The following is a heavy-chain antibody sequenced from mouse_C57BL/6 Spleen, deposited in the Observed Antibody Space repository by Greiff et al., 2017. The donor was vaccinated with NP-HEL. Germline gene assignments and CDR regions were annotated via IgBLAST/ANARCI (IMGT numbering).Heavy chain of an antibody. Sequence: EVKLVESGGGLVQPGGSLSLSCAASGFTFTDYYMSWVRQPPGKALEWLGFIRNKANGYTTEYSASVTGRFTISRDNSQSILYLQMNALRAEDSATYYCARSIYDGSVDYWGQGTTLTVSS. J-gene: IGHJ2*01. V-gene: IGHV7-3*01. D-gene: IGHD2-3*01. CDR1: GFTFTDYY. CDR3: ARSIYDGSVDY. CDR2: IRNKANGYTT.